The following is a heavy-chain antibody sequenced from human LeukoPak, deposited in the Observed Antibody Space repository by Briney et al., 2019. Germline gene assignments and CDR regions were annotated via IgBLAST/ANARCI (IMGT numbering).Heavy chain of an antibody. Sequence: SQTLSLTCAVSGGSISSGGYSWSWIRQPPGKGLEWIGYIYHSGSTYYNPSLKSRVTISVDRSKNQFSLKLSSVTAADTAVYYCARGGQQLDPWGQGTLVTVPS. D-gene: IGHD6-13*01. J-gene: IGHJ5*02. CDR3: ARGGQQLDP. CDR2: IYHSGST. V-gene: IGHV4-30-2*01. CDR1: GGSISSGGYS.